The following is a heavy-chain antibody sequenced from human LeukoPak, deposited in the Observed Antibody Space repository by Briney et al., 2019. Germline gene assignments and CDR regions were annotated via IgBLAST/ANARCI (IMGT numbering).Heavy chain of an antibody. CDR1: GFTFSSYG. J-gene: IGHJ4*02. Sequence: GGSLRLSCAASGFTFSSYGMHWVRQAPGKGLEWVAFIRYDGRNKYSADSVKGRITISRDNSNNTLYLQMNSLRAEDTAVYYCARDRLAAAVLDYWGQGTLVTVSS. V-gene: IGHV3-30*02. D-gene: IGHD6-13*01. CDR3: ARDRLAAAVLDY. CDR2: IRYDGRNK.